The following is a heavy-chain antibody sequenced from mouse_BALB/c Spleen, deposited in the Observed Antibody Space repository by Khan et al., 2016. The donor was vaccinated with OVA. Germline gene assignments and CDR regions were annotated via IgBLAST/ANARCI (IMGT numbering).Heavy chain of an antibody. CDR1: GFTFSSYS. D-gene: IGHD4-1*01. V-gene: IGHV5-6*01. Sequence: VQLKESGGDLVKPGGSLKLSCAASGFTFSSYSMSWVRQTPDKRLEWVATISSDGDYTYYPDSVKGRFTISRDNAKNTLYLQMSSLKSEDTAMYYCASHLTGSFANWGHGTLVTVSA. J-gene: IGHJ3*01. CDR3: ASHLTGSFAN. CDR2: ISSDGDYT.